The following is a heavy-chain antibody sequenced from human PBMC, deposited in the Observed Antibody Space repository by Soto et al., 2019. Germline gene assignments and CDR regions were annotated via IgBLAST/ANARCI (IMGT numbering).Heavy chain of an antibody. CDR1: GFTFSSYA. V-gene: IGHV3-23*01. CDR3: AKGGRGWSFHS. D-gene: IGHD6-19*01. J-gene: IGHJ4*02. Sequence: EVQLLESGGGLVQPGGSLRLSCAASGFTFSSYAMNWVRQAPGKGLEWVSTLSGTGGSTYSADSVKGRFTISRDNSKNTLYLEMNSLRAEDTAVYYCAKGGRGWSFHSWGQGTLVTVSS. CDR2: LSGTGGST.